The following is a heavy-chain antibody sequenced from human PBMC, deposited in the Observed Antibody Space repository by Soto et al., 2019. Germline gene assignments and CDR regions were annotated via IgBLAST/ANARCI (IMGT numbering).Heavy chain of an antibody. CDR3: AAPTTGTTYRGKLVHFDY. CDR1: GFTFTSSA. Sequence: QMQLVQSGPEVKKPGTSVKVSCKASGFTFTSSAVQWVRQARGQRLEWIGWIVVGSGNTNYAQKFQERVTITRDMSTSTAYMELSSLRSEDTAVYYCAAPTTGTTYRGKLVHFDYWGQGTLVTVSS. D-gene: IGHD1-7*01. J-gene: IGHJ4*02. CDR2: IVVGSGNT. V-gene: IGHV1-58*01.